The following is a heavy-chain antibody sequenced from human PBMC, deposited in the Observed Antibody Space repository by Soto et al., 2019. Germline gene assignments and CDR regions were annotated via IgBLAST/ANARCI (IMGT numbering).Heavy chain of an antibody. D-gene: IGHD5-18*01. V-gene: IGHV1-69*12. CDR2: IMPMFGTA. J-gene: IGHJ4*02. Sequence: QVQLVQSGAEVKKPESSVKVSCKAPGGTFSTYAISWVRQAPGQGLEWMGGIMPMFGTANYAQRVQDRVTITADESTNTVYMELSSLRSEDTAVYFCASGIQLWLRRINNGYSGWGQGTLVTVSS. CDR3: ASGIQLWLRRINNGYSG. CDR1: GGTFSTYA.